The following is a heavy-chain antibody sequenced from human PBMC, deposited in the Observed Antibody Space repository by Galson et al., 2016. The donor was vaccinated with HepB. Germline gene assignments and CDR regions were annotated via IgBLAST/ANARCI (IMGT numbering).Heavy chain of an antibody. J-gene: IGHJ6*02. Sequence: SLRLSCAASGFTFSSYDMHWVRQATGKGLEWVSVIDTAGDTYYSGSVKGRLTISRENAKNSLYLQINSLRAGDTAVYFCARGGDGDYPYFYYGMDVWGQGTTVTVSS. CDR3: ARGGDGDYPYFYYGMDV. V-gene: IGHV3-13*01. CDR1: GFTFSSYD. CDR2: IDTAGDT. D-gene: IGHD4-17*01.